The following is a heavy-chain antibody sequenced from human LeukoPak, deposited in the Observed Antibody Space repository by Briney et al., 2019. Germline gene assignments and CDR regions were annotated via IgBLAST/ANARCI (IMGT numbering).Heavy chain of an antibody. V-gene: IGHV3-30*01. Sequence: GGSLRLSCAASGFTFSNYAMRWVRQAPGKGLEWVSLISSGGTYEYYANSVKGRFTISRDNSKNTLYLQLNSLRAEDTAVYYCARDSTYYYDSGSSGPHYFDNWGQGTLVTVSS. CDR1: GFTFSNYA. CDR2: ISSGGTYE. CDR3: ARDSTYYYDSGSSGPHYFDN. D-gene: IGHD3-10*01. J-gene: IGHJ4*02.